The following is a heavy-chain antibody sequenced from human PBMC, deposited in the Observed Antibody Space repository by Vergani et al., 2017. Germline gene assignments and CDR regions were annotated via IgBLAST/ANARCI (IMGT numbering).Heavy chain of an antibody. CDR2: IKSDGKT. CDR3: TRSECSGTTCYGHYFDL. D-gene: IGHD2-15*01. V-gene: IGHV3-66*02. J-gene: IGHJ4*01. Sequence: EVELLESWGDLAQPGGSLRVSCLASGFRVTTYYMSWVRPAPGKGLEWVSVIKSDGKTSYAESVRGRFTISRDTSRNAVYLQMNILRVEDTGVYYCTRSECSGTTCYGHYFDLWGHGILVTVSS. CDR1: GFRVTTYY.